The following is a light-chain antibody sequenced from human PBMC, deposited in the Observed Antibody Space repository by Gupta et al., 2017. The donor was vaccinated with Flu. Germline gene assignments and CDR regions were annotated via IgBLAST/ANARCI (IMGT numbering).Light chain of an antibody. CDR1: HTFLASHNITGY. CDR2: WAS. Sequence: PSQSATIRCKVTHTFLASHNITGYLAWYQQKPGQPPKLLINWASTRETGVPDRFSGSGSATDFSLTISSLQAEDVAVYYCQQYYSNPGTFGQGTTVEIK. V-gene: IGKV4-1*01. CDR3: QQYYSNPGT. J-gene: IGKJ1*01.